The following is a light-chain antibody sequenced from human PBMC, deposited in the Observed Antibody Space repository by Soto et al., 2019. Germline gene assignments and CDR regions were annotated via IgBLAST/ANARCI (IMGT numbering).Light chain of an antibody. CDR3: QQYNNWPPKIT. V-gene: IGKV3-15*01. CDR2: GAS. J-gene: IGKJ5*01. CDR1: QTVNSD. Sequence: EIVLTQSPGTLSLSPGETATLSCRASQTVNSDYLAWFQQKPGQAPRLLIYGASTRATGIPARFSGSGSGTEFTLTISSLQSEDFAVYYCQQYNNWPPKITFGQGTRLEI.